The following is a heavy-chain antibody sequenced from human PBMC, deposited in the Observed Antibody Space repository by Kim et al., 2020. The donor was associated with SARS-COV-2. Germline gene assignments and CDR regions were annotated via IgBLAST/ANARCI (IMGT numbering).Heavy chain of an antibody. V-gene: IGHV3-23*01. CDR2: ISGSGGST. CDR1: GFTFSSYA. D-gene: IGHD3-10*01. CDR3: AKDYLGWFGELFGMYYFDY. Sequence: GGSLRLSCAASGFTFSSYAMSWVRQAPGKGLEWVSAISGSGGSTYYADSVKGRFTISRDNSKNTLYLQMNSLRAEDTAVYYCAKDYLGWFGELFGMYYFDYWGQGTLVTVSS. J-gene: IGHJ4*02.